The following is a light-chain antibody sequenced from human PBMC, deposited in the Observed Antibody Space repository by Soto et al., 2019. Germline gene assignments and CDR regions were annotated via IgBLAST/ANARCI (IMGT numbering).Light chain of an antibody. V-gene: IGLV2-14*01. CDR2: EVS. CDR1: SSDVGGYNY. J-gene: IGLJ2*01. CDR3: SSYTTSSTPVV. Sequence: QSVLTQPASVSGSPGQSITISGTGTSSDVGGYNYVSWYQQHPGKGPKLMIYEVSNRPSGVSNRFSGSKSGNTASLTISGLQAEDEADYYCSSYTTSSTPVVFGGGTKLTVL.